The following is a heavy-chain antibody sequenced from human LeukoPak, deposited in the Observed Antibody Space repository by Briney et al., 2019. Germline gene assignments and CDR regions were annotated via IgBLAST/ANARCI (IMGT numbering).Heavy chain of an antibody. CDR2: IYYSGST. V-gene: IGHV4-39*01. CDR1: GGSISSSSYY. CDR3: ARHVYYPFDY. J-gene: IGHJ4*02. Sequence: KPSETLSLTCTVSGGSISSSSYYWGWIRQPPGKGLEWIGSIYYSGSTYYNPSLKGRVTISVDTSKNQFSLKLSSVTAADTAVYYCARHVYYPFDYWGQGTLVTVSS. D-gene: IGHD1-26*01.